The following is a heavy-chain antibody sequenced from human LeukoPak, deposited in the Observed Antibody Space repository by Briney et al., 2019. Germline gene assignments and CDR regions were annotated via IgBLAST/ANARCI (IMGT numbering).Heavy chain of an antibody. D-gene: IGHD4-17*01. Sequence: GGSLRLSCAASGFTFISYSMNWVRQAPGKGLEWVSSISSSSSFIYYADSVKGRFTISRDNANNSPYLQMNSLRAEDTAVYYCASRYGDFPYYMDIWGKGTTVTVSS. CDR1: GFTFISYS. CDR2: ISSSSSFI. V-gene: IGHV3-21*01. CDR3: ASRYGDFPYYMDI. J-gene: IGHJ6*03.